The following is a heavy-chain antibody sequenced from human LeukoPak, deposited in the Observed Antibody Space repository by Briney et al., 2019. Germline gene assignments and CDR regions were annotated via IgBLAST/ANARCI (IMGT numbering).Heavy chain of an antibody. V-gene: IGHV3-23*01. Sequence: GGSLRLSCAASGFTFSSYAMNWVRQAPGKGLEWVSGISGSGGRTYYADSVKGRFTIFRDNSKNTLYLQMNSLRAEDTAIFYCAKDSLVGYCSGGSCYPGNSDYWGQGTLVTVSS. J-gene: IGHJ4*02. CDR3: AKDSLVGYCSGGSCYPGNSDY. CDR2: ISGSGGRT. D-gene: IGHD2-15*01. CDR1: GFTFSSYA.